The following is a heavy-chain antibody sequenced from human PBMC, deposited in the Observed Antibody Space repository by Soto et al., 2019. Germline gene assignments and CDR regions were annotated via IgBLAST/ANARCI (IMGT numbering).Heavy chain of an antibody. Sequence: PGGSLRLSCAASGFTFSSYGMSWVRQAPGKGLDWVSAISGGGGSTYYADSVKGRFTISRDNSKNTLYLQMNSLRTEDTAVYYCAKRGLGYCSGGSCYRHFDYWGQGTLVTVSS. CDR1: GFTFSSYG. J-gene: IGHJ4*02. CDR3: AKRGLGYCSGGSCYRHFDY. D-gene: IGHD2-15*01. CDR2: ISGGGGST. V-gene: IGHV3-23*01.